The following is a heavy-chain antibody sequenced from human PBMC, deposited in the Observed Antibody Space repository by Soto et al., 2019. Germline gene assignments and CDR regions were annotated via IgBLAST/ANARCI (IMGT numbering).Heavy chain of an antibody. J-gene: IGHJ6*02. CDR2: IYPDDSDT. D-gene: IGHD6-19*01. Sequence: RGESLKISFKGSGYIFTSYWIGWVRQMPGKGLEWMGIIYPDDSDTRYSPSFQGQVTISADKSIWTAYLQWSSLKASDTAMYYCARGAVAGRTGWYGIDGTYYYHGMDVWGLGTTVTVSS. CDR1: GYIFTSYW. V-gene: IGHV5-51*01. CDR3: ARGAVAGRTGWYGIDGTYYYHGMDV.